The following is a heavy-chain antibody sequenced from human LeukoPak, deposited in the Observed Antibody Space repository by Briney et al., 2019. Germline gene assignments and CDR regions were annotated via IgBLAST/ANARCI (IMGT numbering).Heavy chain of an antibody. CDR3: AAVGSSSSPLFDY. V-gene: IGHV1-2*02. J-gene: IGHJ4*02. CDR1: GYTFTGDY. Sequence: ASVKVSCKASGYTFTGDYMHWVRQAPGQGLEWMVWINPNSGGTNYAQKFQGRVTMTRDTSISTAYVELSRLRSDDTAVYYCAAVGSSSSPLFDYWGQGTLVTVSS. CDR2: INPNSGGT. D-gene: IGHD6-13*01.